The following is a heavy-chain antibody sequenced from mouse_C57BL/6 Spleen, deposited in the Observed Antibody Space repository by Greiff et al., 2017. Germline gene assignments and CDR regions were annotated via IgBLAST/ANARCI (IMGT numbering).Heavy chain of an antibody. Sequence: EVKLVESGGDLVKPGGSLKLSCAASGFTFSSYGMSWVRQTPDKRLEWVATISSGGSYTYYPDSVKGRFTISRDNAKNTLYLQMSSLKSEDTAMYYCARRTITTVVATDWYFDVWGTGTTVTVSS. V-gene: IGHV5-6*02. D-gene: IGHD1-1*01. CDR1: GFTFSSYG. CDR3: ARRTITTVVATDWYFDV. J-gene: IGHJ1*03. CDR2: ISSGGSYT.